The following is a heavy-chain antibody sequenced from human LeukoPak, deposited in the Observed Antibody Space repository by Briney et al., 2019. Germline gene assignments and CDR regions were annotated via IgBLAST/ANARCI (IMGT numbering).Heavy chain of an antibody. J-gene: IGHJ4*02. CDR3: ARHGPTVTLNY. CDR2: IYHSGST. D-gene: IGHD4-17*01. Sequence: PSQTLSLTCTVSGGSISSGGYYWSRIRQPPGKGLEWIGYIYHSGSTYYNPSLKSRVTISVDTSKNQFSLKLSSVTAADTAVYYCARHGPTVTLNYWGQGTLVTVSS. V-gene: IGHV4-30-2*01. CDR1: GGSISSGGYY.